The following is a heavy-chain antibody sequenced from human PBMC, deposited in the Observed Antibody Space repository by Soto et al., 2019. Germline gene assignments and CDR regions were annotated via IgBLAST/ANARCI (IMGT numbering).Heavy chain of an antibody. D-gene: IGHD2-2*01. CDR1: GDSISSSSYC. V-gene: IGHV4-39*01. Sequence: QLQLQESGPGLVKPSETLSLSCTVSGDSISSSSYCWGWIRQPPGKGLEWIGNIWFSGSNYYNASLKSRVTISVDTSKNQFSLRLSPVTAADTHVYYCARPFRYCDTASCYPGLVDYWGQGTLVTVSS. CDR3: ARPFRYCDTASCYPGLVDY. J-gene: IGHJ4*02. CDR2: IWFSGSN.